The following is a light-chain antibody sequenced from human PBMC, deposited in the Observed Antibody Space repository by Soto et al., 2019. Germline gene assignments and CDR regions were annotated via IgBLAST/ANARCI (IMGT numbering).Light chain of an antibody. J-gene: IGLJ1*01. V-gene: IGLV2-18*02. CDR3: SSYTTSWTYV. Sequence: QSVLTQPPSVSGSPGQSVTISCTGTSSDVGSYNRLSWYQQPPGTAPKLIMYEVNTRPSGVPDRFSGSKSGSTASLTISGLQPEDEADYYCSSYTTSWTYVFGTGTKVTVL. CDR2: EVN. CDR1: SSDVGSYNR.